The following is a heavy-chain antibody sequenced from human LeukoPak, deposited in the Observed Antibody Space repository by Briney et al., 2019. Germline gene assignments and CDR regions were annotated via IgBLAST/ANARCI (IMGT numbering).Heavy chain of an antibody. CDR1: GFTFSSYA. J-gene: IGHJ3*02. V-gene: IGHV3-23*01. D-gene: IGHD4-23*01. CDR2: VTNSGSST. Sequence: GGSLRLSSAASGFTFSSYAMAWIRQAPGKGLEWVSTVTNSGSSTYYADSVKGRFTISRDNSKNTLFLQMNSLRAEDTAVYYCAKEDYGGNSKTFDIWGQGTMVTVSS. CDR3: AKEDYGGNSKTFDI.